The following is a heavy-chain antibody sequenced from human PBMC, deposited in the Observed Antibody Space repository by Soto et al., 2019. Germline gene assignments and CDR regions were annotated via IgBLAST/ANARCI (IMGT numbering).Heavy chain of an antibody. CDR1: GFTFSSYA. D-gene: IGHD2-2*01. V-gene: IGHV3-30-3*01. J-gene: IGHJ4*02. CDR2: ISYDGSNK. CDR3: AWSKSSTSSHFDS. Sequence: QVQLVESGGGVVQPGRSLRLSCAASGFTFSSYAMHWVRQAPGKGLEWVAVISYDGSNKYYADSVKGRFTISRDNSKNTLYLQVNSSRAEDTVVYCCAWSKSSTSSHFDSGGRGTLITVSP.